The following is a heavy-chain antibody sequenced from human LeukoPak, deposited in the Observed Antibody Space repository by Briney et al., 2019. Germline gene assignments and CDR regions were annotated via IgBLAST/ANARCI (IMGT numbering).Heavy chain of an antibody. CDR2: VYSSGST. Sequence: PETLSLTCTVSGGSISSYYWSWIRQPAGKGLEWIGRVYSSGSTNYNPSLKSRVTMSVDTSKNQFSLKLKSVTAADTAVYYCARDHLELRRGQWFDPWGQGTLVTVSS. CDR1: GGSISSYY. V-gene: IGHV4-4*07. CDR3: ARDHLELRRGQWFDP. D-gene: IGHD1-7*01. J-gene: IGHJ5*02.